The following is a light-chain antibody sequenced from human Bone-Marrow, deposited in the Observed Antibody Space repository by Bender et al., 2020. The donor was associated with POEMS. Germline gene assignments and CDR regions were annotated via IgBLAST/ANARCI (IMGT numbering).Light chain of an antibody. J-gene: IGLJ3*02. CDR2: SNN. V-gene: IGLV1-44*01. Sequence: QSVLTQPPSASETPGQSVNISCSGSGSNIGSNAVNWYQQFPGTAPKLLMFSNNQRPSGVPDRFSGSKSGTSASLAISGLQSEDEADYYCATWDDSLKAWAFGGGTKLTVL. CDR3: ATWDDSLKAWA. CDR1: GSNIGSNA.